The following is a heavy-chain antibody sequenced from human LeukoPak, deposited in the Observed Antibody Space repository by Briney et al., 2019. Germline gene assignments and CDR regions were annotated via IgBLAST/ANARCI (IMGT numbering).Heavy chain of an antibody. CDR2: IYHSGST. J-gene: IGHJ6*04. CDR1: GGSISSYY. Sequence: SETLSLTCTVSGGSISSYYWSWIRQPPGKGLEWIGSIYHSGSTYYNPSLKSRVTVSVDTSKNQFSLKLSSVTAADTAVYYCARDSITMIVVVTDRNHGLDVWGKGTTVTVSS. D-gene: IGHD3-22*01. CDR3: ARDSITMIVVVTDRNHGLDV. V-gene: IGHV4-38-2*02.